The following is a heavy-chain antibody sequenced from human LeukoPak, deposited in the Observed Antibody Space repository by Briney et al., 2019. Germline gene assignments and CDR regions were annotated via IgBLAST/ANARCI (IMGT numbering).Heavy chain of an antibody. D-gene: IGHD6-19*01. V-gene: IGHV3-23*01. CDR3: ASEYNIGGFDY. J-gene: IGHJ4*02. CDR1: GFTFSSYA. CDR2: ITRSGGST. Sequence: GGSLRLSCAASGFTFSSYAMSWVRQAPGKGLEWASAITRSGGSTYYADSVKGRFTISRDNSRNTLYLQMNSLRAEDTAVYFCASEYNIGGFDYWGQGTLVTVSS.